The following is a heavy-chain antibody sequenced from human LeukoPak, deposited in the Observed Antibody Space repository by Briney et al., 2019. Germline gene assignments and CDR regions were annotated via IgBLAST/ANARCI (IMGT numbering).Heavy chain of an antibody. CDR1: GGSISSGSYY. V-gene: IGHV4-61*02. Sequence: SETLSLTCTVSGGSISSGSYYWSWIRQPAGKGLEWIGRIYTSGSTYYNPSLKSRVTISVDTSKNQFSLKLSSVTAADTAVYYCARDGNGAYCSGGSCYSYYYYYYYMDVWGKGTTVTISS. D-gene: IGHD2-15*01. CDR3: ARDGNGAYCSGGSCYSYYYYYYYMDV. J-gene: IGHJ6*03. CDR2: IYTSGST.